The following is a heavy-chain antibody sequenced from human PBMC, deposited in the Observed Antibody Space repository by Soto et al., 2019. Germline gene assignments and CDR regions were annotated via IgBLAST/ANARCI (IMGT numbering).Heavy chain of an antibody. CDR3: ARVGWQYGMDV. CDR2: ISSSGSTI. V-gene: IGHV3-11*01. J-gene: IGHJ6*02. Sequence: SLTLTFAASGFTFSDYYVSWIRQAPGKGLEWVSYISSSGSTIYYADSVKGRFTISRDNAKNSLYLQMNSLRAEDTAVYYCARVGWQYGMDVWGQGTTVTVSS. D-gene: IGHD6-19*01. CDR1: GFTFSDYY.